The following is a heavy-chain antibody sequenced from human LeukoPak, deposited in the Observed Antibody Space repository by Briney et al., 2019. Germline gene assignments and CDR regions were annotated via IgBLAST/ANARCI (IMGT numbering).Heavy chain of an antibody. CDR1: GGSFSGYC. J-gene: IGHJ4*02. D-gene: IGHD3-22*01. CDR2: INHGGST. Sequence: PSETLCLTCAVYGGSFSGYCWSWIRQPPGKGLEWVGEINHGGSTNYNPSLKSRLTISVDKSKNHFSQQQSSVTAADTAVYFCARGKGRARGPDYYDSSGYYSFDSWGQGTLVTVSS. V-gene: IGHV4-34*01. CDR3: ARGKGRARGPDYYDSSGYYSFDS.